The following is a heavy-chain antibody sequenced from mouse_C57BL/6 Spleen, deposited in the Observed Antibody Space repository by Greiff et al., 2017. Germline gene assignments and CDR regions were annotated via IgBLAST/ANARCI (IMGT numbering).Heavy chain of an antibody. CDR3: ARQEDWFAY. CDR1: GYTFTSYW. J-gene: IGHJ3*01. V-gene: IGHV1-55*01. Sequence: QVHVKQPGAELVKPGASVKMSCKASGYTFTSYWITWVKQRPGQGLEWIGDIYPGSGSTNYNEKFKSKATLTVDTSSSTAYMQLSSLTSEDSAVYYCARQEDWFAYWGQGTLVTVSA. CDR2: IYPGSGST.